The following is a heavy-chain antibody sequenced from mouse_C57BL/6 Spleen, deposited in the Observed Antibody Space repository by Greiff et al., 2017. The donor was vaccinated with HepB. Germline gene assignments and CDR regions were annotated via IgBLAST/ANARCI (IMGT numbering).Heavy chain of an antibody. CDR3: ARLHYYAMDY. CDR2: ISSGSSTI. CDR1: GFTFSDYG. Sequence: DVQLQESGGGLVKPGGSLKLSCAASGFTFSDYGMHWVRQAPEKGLEWVAYISSGSSTIYYADTVKGRFTISRDNAKNTLFLQMTSLRSEDTAMYYCARLHYYAMDYWGQGTSVTVSS. J-gene: IGHJ4*01. V-gene: IGHV5-17*01.